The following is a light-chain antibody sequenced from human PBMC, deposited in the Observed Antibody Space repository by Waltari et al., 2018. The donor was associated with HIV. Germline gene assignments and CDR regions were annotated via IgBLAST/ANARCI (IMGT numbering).Light chain of an antibody. CDR3: AAWDDSLSGVI. CDR1: SSNIGMHY. J-gene: IGLJ2*01. CDR2: RNN. V-gene: IGLV1-47*01. Sequence: QSVLTQPPSASGTPGQRVTISCSGSSSNIGMHYVYWYQQLPGTSPKLLIYRNNQRPSGVPDRFSGSKSGTSASLAISGLRSDDEGDYYCAAWDDSLSGVIFGGGTKLTVL.